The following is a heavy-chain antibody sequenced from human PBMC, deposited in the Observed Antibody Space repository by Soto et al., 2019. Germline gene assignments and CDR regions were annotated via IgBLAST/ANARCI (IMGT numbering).Heavy chain of an antibody. V-gene: IGHV4-31*03. CDR2: IYYSGST. Sequence: QVQLQESGPGLVKPSQTLSLTCTVSGGSISSGGYYWSWIRQHPGKGLEWIGYIYYSGSTYYNPSLKSRVTMSVDTSKNQFSLKLSSVTAVDTAVYYCARKGEEGWFDPWGQGTLVTVSS. CDR3: ARKGEEGWFDP. CDR1: GGSISSGGYY. J-gene: IGHJ5*02. D-gene: IGHD2-21*01.